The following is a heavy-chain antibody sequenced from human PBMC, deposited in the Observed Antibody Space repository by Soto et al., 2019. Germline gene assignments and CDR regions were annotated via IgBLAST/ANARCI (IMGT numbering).Heavy chain of an antibody. V-gene: IGHV1-69*01. CDR3: ARQLYYYDSSGYYRAHDY. CDR2: IIPIFGTA. CDR1: GGTFSSYA. J-gene: IGHJ4*02. Sequence: QVQLVQSGAEVKKPGSSVKVSCKASGGTFSSYAISWVRQAPGQGLEWMGGIIPIFGTANYAQKFQGRVTSTADESTSTAYMELSSLRSEDTAVYYCARQLYYYDSSGYYRAHDYWGQGTLVTVSS. D-gene: IGHD3-22*01.